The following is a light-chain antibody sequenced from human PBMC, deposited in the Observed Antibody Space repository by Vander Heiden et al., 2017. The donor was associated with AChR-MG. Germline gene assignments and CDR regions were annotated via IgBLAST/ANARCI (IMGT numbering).Light chain of an antibody. CDR2: EVT. Sequence: QSALTQPASVSGSPGQSIAISCTGTSSDVGSYGLVSWYQQHPGEAPKLMIFEVTKRPSGVSDRLSGSKSGNTASLTISGLQAEDEADYYCCSYARSSSWVFGGGTKVTVL. V-gene: IGLV2-23*02. J-gene: IGLJ3*02. CDR1: SSDVGSYGL. CDR3: CSYARSSSWV.